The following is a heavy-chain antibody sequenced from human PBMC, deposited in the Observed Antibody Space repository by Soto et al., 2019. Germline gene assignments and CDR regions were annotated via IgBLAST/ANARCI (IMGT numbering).Heavy chain of an antibody. CDR1: GYTFTSYD. CDR2: MNPNSGNT. Sequence: QVQLVQSGAEVKKPGASVKVSCKASGYTFTSYDINWVRQATGQGLEWMGWMNPNSGNTGYAQKLQGRVTMTRNTSISTAYMELSSLRSEDTAVYYCARPELVHNWFDPWGQGTLVTVSS. V-gene: IGHV1-8*01. D-gene: IGHD6-13*01. CDR3: ARPELVHNWFDP. J-gene: IGHJ5*02.